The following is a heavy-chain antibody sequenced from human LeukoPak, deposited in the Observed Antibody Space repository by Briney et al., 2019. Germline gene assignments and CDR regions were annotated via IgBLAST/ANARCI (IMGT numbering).Heavy chain of an antibody. D-gene: IGHD3-10*01. J-gene: IGHJ6*02. CDR1: GFTFSSYG. V-gene: IGHV3-30*18. Sequence: PGGSLRLSCAASGFTFSSYGMHWVRQAPGKGLEWVAVISYDGSNKYYADSVKGRFTISRDNSKNTLYLQMNSLRAEDTAVYYCAKDFTMVRGASPYYYYGMDVWGQGTTVTVSS. CDR2: ISYDGSNK. CDR3: AKDFTMVRGASPYYYYGMDV.